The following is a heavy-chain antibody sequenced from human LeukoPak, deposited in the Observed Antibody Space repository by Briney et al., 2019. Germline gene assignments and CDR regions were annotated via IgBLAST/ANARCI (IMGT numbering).Heavy chain of an antibody. CDR1: GFTFSSYS. J-gene: IGHJ5*02. V-gene: IGHV3-23*01. CDR3: AHQVPPNDEFFDH. Sequence: PGGPLRLSCVASGFTFSSYSMHWVRQAPGEGLEWLSGISNTGRATDYADSIKGRFTISRDNSKNTVFLQMNSLRAEDTAEYFCAHQVPPNDEFFDHWGQGTLVTVSS. CDR2: ISNTGRAT.